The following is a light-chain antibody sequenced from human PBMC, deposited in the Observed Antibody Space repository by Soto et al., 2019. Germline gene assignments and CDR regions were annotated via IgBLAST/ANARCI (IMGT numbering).Light chain of an antibody. CDR1: SSDVGDYNF. J-gene: IGLJ2*01. V-gene: IGLV2-14*01. CDR2: DVS. Sequence: QSALTQPASVSGSPGQSITISCTGTSSDVGDYNFVSWYQQHPGKAPKLMIYDVSSRSSGVSYRFSGSKSGNTASLTISGLQAEDEADYYCSSYTTSSTLVLFGGGTKLTVL. CDR3: SSYTTSSTLVL.